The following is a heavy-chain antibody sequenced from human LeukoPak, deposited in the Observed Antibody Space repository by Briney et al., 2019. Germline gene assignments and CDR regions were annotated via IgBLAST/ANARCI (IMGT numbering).Heavy chain of an antibody. Sequence: RSGGSLRLSCAASGFTFDDYGMNWVRQAPGKGLEWVSGINWNGGSTGYADSVKGRFTISRDNAKNSLYLQMNSLRAEDAALYYCARVYELREEDYYYYYMDVRGKGTTVTVSS. CDR2: INWNGGST. V-gene: IGHV3-20*04. CDR1: GFTFDDYG. CDR3: ARVYELREEDYYYYYMDV. J-gene: IGHJ6*03. D-gene: IGHD5/OR15-5a*01.